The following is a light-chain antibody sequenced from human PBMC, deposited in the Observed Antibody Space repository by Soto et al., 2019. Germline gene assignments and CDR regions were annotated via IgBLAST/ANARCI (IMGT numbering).Light chain of an antibody. CDR2: DAS. Sequence: DIQMTQSPSTLSASVGDRVTITCWASQSVSTWLAWYQQKPGKAPKLLVFDASTLEGGVPSRFSGSGSGTEFTLTISSLQPDDFATYYCQHYNSYYPTFGQGTTLEIK. CDR3: QHYNSYYPT. J-gene: IGKJ2*01. CDR1: QSVSTW. V-gene: IGKV1-5*01.